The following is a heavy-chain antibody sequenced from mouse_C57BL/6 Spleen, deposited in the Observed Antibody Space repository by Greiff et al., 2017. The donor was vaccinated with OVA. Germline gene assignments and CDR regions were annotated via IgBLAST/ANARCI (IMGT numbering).Heavy chain of an antibody. D-gene: IGHD1-1*01. CDR3: ARYYYGSSYYFDD. CDR1: GYTFTSYW. CDR2: IHPNSGST. J-gene: IGHJ2*01. Sequence: QVQLQQPGAELVKPGASVKLSCKASGYTFTSYWMHWVKQRPGQGLEWIGMIHPNSGSTNYNEKFKSKATLTVDKSSSTAYMQLSSLTSEDSAVYYGARYYYGSSYYFDDWGQGTTLTGSS. V-gene: IGHV1-64*01.